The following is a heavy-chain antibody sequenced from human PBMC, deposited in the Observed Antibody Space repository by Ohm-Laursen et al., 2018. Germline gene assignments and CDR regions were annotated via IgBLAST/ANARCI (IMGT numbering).Heavy chain of an antibody. Sequence: SETLSLTCTVSGGSISSYYWSWIRQPPGKGLEWIGYIYYSGSTNYNPSLKSRVTISVDTSKNQLSVKLSSVTAADTAVYYCARDSGLAAADNWGQGTLVTVSS. J-gene: IGHJ4*02. V-gene: IGHV4-59*01. CDR3: ARDSGLAAADN. CDR1: GGSISSYY. D-gene: IGHD6-13*01. CDR2: IYYSGST.